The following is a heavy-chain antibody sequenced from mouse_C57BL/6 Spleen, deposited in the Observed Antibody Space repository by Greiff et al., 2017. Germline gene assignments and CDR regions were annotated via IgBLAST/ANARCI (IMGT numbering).Heavy chain of an antibody. J-gene: IGHJ1*03. Sequence: EVKLMESGGGLVQPGGSLKLSCAASGFTFSDYYMYWVRQTPEKRLEWVAYISNGGGSTYYPDTVKGRFTIARDNAKNTLYLQMSRMKSEDTAMYYCARHGGYVWYIDVWGTGTTVTVSS. V-gene: IGHV5-12*01. CDR1: GFTFSDYY. D-gene: IGHD2-14*01. CDR3: ARHGGYVWYIDV. CDR2: ISNGGGST.